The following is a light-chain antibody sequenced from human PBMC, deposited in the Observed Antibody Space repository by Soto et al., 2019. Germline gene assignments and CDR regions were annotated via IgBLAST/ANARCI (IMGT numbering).Light chain of an antibody. Sequence: DIQLTQSPSFLSASVGDRVTITCRASQGISSYLGWYQQNPGKAPKLLSYAASTLHSGVPSRVSDSGSGTELTLATSSRQPEDFATYYCPELNSYPITFGQGTRMEIK. CDR2: AAS. V-gene: IGKV1-9*01. J-gene: IGKJ5*01. CDR3: PELNSYPIT. CDR1: QGISSY.